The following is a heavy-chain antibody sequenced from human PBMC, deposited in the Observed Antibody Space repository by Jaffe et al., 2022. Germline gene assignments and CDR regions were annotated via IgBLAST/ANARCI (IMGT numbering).Heavy chain of an antibody. Sequence: QVQLQQWGAGLLKPSETLSLTCAVYGGSFSGYYWSWIRQPPGKGLEWIGEINHSGSTNYNPSLKSRVTISVDTSKNQFSLKLSSVTAADTAVYYCARGLGSSWYVWIVSRGFYYYYYMDVWGKGTTVTVSS. D-gene: IGHD6-13*01. V-gene: IGHV4-34*01. CDR2: INHSGST. CDR1: GGSFSGYY. J-gene: IGHJ6*03. CDR3: ARGLGSSWYVWIVSRGFYYYYYMDV.